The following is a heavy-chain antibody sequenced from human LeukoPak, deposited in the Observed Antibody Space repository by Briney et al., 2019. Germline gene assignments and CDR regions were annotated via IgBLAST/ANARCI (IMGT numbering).Heavy chain of an antibody. J-gene: IGHJ3*02. CDR1: GGSFSSGSYY. V-gene: IGHV4-61*02. CDR2: IYTSGST. D-gene: IGHD4-17*01. Sequence: SETLSLTCTVSGGSFSSGSYYWSWIRQPAGKGLEWIGRIYTSGSTNYNPSLKSRVTISVDTSKNQFSLKLSSVTAAGTAVYYCAREDYANAFDIWGQGTMVTVSS. CDR3: AREDYANAFDI.